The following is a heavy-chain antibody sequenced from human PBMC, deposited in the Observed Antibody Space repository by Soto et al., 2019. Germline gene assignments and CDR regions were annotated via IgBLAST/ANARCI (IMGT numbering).Heavy chain of an antibody. J-gene: IGHJ3*02. CDR1: GGTFSSYA. V-gene: IGHV1-69*13. CDR3: ASADSGSYDAFDI. CDR2: IIPIFGTA. Sequence: SVKVSCKASGGTFSSYAISWVRQAPGQGLEWMGGIIPIFGTANYAQKFQGRVTITADESTSTAYMELSSLRSEDTAVYYCASADSGSYDAFDIWGQGTMVTVSS. D-gene: IGHD1-26*01.